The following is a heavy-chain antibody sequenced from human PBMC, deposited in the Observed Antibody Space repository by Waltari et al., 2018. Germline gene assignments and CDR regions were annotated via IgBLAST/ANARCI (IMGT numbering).Heavy chain of an antibody. CDR1: GFTFSSYW. CDR3: ARRYYDSSGYYYAWYFDL. Sequence: EVQLVESGGGLVQPGGSLRLSCAASGFTFSSYWMSWVRQAPGKGLEWVANIKQDGSEKYYVDSVKGRFTISRDNAKNSLYLQMNSLRAEDTAVYYWARRYYDSSGYYYAWYFDLWGRGTLVTVSS. CDR2: IKQDGSEK. V-gene: IGHV3-7*03. J-gene: IGHJ2*01. D-gene: IGHD3-22*01.